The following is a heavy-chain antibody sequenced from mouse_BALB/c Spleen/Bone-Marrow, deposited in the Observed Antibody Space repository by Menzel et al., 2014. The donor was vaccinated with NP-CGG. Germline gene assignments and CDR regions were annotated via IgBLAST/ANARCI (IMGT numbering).Heavy chain of an antibody. J-gene: IGHJ3*01. D-gene: IGHD2-4*01. CDR1: GFSLTSYG. CDR2: IWAGGST. V-gene: IGHV2-9*02. Sequence: VQLQQSGPGLVSPSQRLSITCTVSGFSLTSYGIHWVRQPPGKGLEWLGVIWAGGSTNYNSALVSRLSISKDNSKSQVFLKMNSLQTDDTAMYYCARVGLRRTWFAYWGQGTLVTVSA. CDR3: ARVGLRRTWFAY.